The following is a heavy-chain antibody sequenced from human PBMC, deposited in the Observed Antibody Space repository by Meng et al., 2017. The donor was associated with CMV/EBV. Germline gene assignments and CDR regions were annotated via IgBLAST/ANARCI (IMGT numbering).Heavy chain of an antibody. Sequence: SGFTFSSYAMSWVRQAPGKGLEWVSAISGSGGSTYYADSVKGRFTISRDNSKNTLYLQMNSLRAEDTAVYYCANWAPGEAVVNPRDYWGQGTLVTVSS. CDR2: ISGSGGST. V-gene: IGHV3-23*01. D-gene: IGHD6-19*01. CDR3: ANWAPGEAVVNPRDY. CDR1: GFTFSSYA. J-gene: IGHJ4*02.